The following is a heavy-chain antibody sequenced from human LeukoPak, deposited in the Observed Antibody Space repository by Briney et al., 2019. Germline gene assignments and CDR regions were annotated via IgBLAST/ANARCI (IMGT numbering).Heavy chain of an antibody. CDR3: ASACSGGSCYSAY. D-gene: IGHD2-15*01. J-gene: IGHJ4*02. Sequence: GGSLRLSCAASGFTFSNYAMSWVRQAPGKGLEWVSYISSSSSNIYYADSVRGRFTISRDNAKNSLYLQMNSLRAEDTAVYYCASACSGGSCYSAYWDQGTLVTVSS. CDR2: ISSSSSNI. CDR1: GFTFSNYA. V-gene: IGHV3-48*04.